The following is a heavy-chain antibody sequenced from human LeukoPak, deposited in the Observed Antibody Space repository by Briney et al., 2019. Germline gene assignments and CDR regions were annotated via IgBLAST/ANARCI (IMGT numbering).Heavy chain of an antibody. V-gene: IGHV3-48*01. CDR2: ISSSSSTI. D-gene: IGHD3-10*01. CDR1: GFTFSSYS. CDR3: ARDRGAFNI. J-gene: IGHJ3*02. Sequence: GGSLRLSCAASGFTFSSYSMNWVRQAPGKGLEWVSYISSSSSTIYYADSVKGRFTISRDNSKNTLYLQMNSLRAEDTAVYYCARDRGAFNIWGQGTMVTVSS.